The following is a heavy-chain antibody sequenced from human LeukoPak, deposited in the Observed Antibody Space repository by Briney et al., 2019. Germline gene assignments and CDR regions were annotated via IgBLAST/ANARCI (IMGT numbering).Heavy chain of an antibody. J-gene: IGHJ4*02. CDR1: GFTFSSYG. V-gene: IGHV3-30*02. Sequence: GGSLRLSCAASGFTFSSYGMHWVRQAPGKGLEWVAFMRYDGSNKYYADSVKGRFTISRDNSKNTLYLQMNSLRAEDTAVYYCAKGRYDSSGYYSLFDYWGQGTLATVSS. CDR3: AKGRYDSSGYYSLFDY. CDR2: MRYDGSNK. D-gene: IGHD3-22*01.